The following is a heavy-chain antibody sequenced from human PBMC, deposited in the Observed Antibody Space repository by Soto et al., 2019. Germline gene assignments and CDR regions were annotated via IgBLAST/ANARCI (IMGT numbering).Heavy chain of an antibody. D-gene: IGHD6-19*01. V-gene: IGHV1-46*01. CDR2: INPSGGST. J-gene: IGHJ6*02. Sequence: RASVKVSCKASGYTFTSYYMHWVRQAPGQGLEWMGIINPSGGSTNYAQKFQGRVTMTRDTSTSTVYMELSSLRSEDTAVYYCARVGSGWYVFEYYYYGMDVWGQGTTVTVSS. CDR3: ARVGSGWYVFEYYYYGMDV. CDR1: GYTFTSYY.